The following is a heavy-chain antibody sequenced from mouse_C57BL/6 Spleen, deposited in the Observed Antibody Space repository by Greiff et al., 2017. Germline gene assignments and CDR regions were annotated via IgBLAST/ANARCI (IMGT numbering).Heavy chain of an antibody. CDR3: ASRALYDHFDY. CDR1: GYTFTDYY. J-gene: IGHJ2*01. CDR2: INPNNGGT. D-gene: IGHD2-12*01. Sequence: VQLLQSGPELVKPGASVKISCKASGYTFTDYYMNWVKQSHGKSLEWIGDINPNNGGTSYNQKFKGKATLTVDKSSSTAYMELRRLTSEDSAVYYCASRALYDHFDYWGQGTTLTVSS. V-gene: IGHV1-26*01.